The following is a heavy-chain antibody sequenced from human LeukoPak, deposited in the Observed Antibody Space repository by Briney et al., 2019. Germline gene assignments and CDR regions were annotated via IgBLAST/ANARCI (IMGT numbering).Heavy chain of an antibody. CDR1: GGSISSSSYY. J-gene: IGHJ3*02. V-gene: IGHV4-39*01. Sequence: TSETPSLTCTVSGGSISSSSYYWGWIRQPPGKGLEWIGSIYYSGSTYYNPSLKSRVTISVDTSKNQFSLKLSSVTAADTAVYYCARRRMYYYDSSGRGVADAFDIWGQGTMVTVSS. D-gene: IGHD3-22*01. CDR3: ARRRMYYYDSSGRGVADAFDI. CDR2: IYYSGST.